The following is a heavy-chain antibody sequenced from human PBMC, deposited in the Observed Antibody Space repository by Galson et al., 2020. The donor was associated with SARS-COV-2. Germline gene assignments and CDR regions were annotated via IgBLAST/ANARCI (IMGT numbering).Heavy chain of an antibody. CDR3: AGSFSAYLEY. V-gene: IGHV3-30*03. J-gene: IGHJ4*02. CDR2: ISYDGSYQ. Sequence: GGSLRLSCAASGFTFSRYALHWVRQTPGKGLEWVALISYDGSYQYYGDSVKGRFTISRDYSENTLYLYMDSLRAEDTAVYYCAGSFSAYLEYWGRGTLVTVFS. CDR1: GFTFSRYA. D-gene: IGHD1-26*01.